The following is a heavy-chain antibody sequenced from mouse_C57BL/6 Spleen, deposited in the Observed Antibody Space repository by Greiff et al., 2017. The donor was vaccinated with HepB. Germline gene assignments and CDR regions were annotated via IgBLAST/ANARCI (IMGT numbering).Heavy chain of an antibody. Sequence: QVQLQQPGAELVRPGSSVKLSCKASGYTFTSYWMHWVKQRPIQGLEWIGNIDPSDSETHYNQKFKDKATLTVDKSTSTAYMQLSSLTSEDSAVYYCAKSDYSGSSTWYFDVWGTGTTVTVSS. CDR1: GYTFTSYW. J-gene: IGHJ1*03. CDR3: AKSDYSGSSTWYFDV. CDR2: IDPSDSET. V-gene: IGHV1-52*01. D-gene: IGHD1-1*01.